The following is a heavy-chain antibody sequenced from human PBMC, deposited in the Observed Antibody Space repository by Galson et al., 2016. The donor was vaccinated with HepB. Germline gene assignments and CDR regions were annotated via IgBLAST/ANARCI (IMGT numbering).Heavy chain of an antibody. CDR1: GLTFSNYA. Sequence: LRLSCAVSGLTFSNYAMSWVRQAPGKGLEWVSAISGSGARSTSGATYYADSVKGRFTVSRDDSHVYLQMNSLRAEDTAIYYCARARDNTREYHSLDVWGQGTTVTVAS. J-gene: IGHJ6*02. D-gene: IGHD6-6*01. CDR2: ISGSGARSTSGAT. CDR3: ARARDNTREYHSLDV. V-gene: IGHV3-23*01.